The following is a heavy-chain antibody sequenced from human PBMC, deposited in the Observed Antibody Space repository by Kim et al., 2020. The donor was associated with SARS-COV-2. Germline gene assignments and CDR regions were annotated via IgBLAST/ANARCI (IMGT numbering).Heavy chain of an antibody. J-gene: IGHJ6*02. CDR3: AKKYYDSSGYYSGPLFFGMDV. CDR1: GFTFSSYA. CDR2: ISGSGGST. D-gene: IGHD3-22*01. Sequence: GGSLRLSCAASGFTFSSYAMSWVRQAPGKGLEWVSAISGSGGSTYYADSVKGRFTISRDNSKNTLYLQMNSLRAEDTAVYYCAKKYYDSSGYYSGPLFFGMDVWGQGTTVTVSS. V-gene: IGHV3-23*01.